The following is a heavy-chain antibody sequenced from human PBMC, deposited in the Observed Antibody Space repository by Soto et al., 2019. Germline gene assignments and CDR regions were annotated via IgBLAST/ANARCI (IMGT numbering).Heavy chain of an antibody. CDR2: ISSSSSYI. J-gene: IGHJ3*02. CDR1: GFTFSSYS. V-gene: IGHV3-21*01. D-gene: IGHD3-9*01. CDR3: ARDLPNYDILTGYYWDDAFDI. Sequence: EVQLVESGGGLVKPGGSLRLSCAASGFTFSSYSMNWVRQAPGKGLEWVPSISSSSSYIYYADSVKGRFTISRDNAKNSLYLQMNSLRAEDTAVYYCARDLPNYDILTGYYWDDAFDIWGQGTMVTVSS.